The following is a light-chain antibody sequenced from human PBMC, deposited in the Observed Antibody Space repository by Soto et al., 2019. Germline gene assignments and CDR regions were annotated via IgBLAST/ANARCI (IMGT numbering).Light chain of an antibody. CDR2: SNS. CDR3: AAWDDSLSGVV. J-gene: IGLJ2*01. CDR1: SSNIGSNY. Sequence: QPVLTQPPSASGTPGQRVTISCSGSSSNIGSNYVYWYRQLPGTAPKLLIYSNSQRPSGVPDRFSGSKSGTSASLAISGLRSEDEADYYCAAWDDSLSGVVFGGGTQLTVL. V-gene: IGLV1-47*01.